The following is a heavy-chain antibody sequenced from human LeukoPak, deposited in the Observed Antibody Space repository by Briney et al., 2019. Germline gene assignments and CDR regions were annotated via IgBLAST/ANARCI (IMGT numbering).Heavy chain of an antibody. CDR1: GFTFDDYA. CDR2: ISWNSGSI. V-gene: IGHV3-9*01. CDR3: AKDLLPRSIAVAGTHYGMDV. D-gene: IGHD6-19*01. Sequence: GGSLRLSCAASGFTFDDYAMRWVRQAPGKGLEWVSDISWNSGSICYADSVKGRFTISRDNAKNSLYLQMSSLRAEDTALYYCAKDLLPRSIAVAGTHYGMDVWGQGTTVTVSS. J-gene: IGHJ6*02.